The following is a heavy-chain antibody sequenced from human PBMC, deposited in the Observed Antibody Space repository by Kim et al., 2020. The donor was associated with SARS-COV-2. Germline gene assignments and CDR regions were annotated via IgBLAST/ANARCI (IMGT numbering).Heavy chain of an antibody. D-gene: IGHD6-6*01. J-gene: IGHJ5*02. CDR1: GGSFSGYY. V-gene: IGHV4-34*01. CDR3: ARDKDSSIVARYNWFDP. Sequence: SETLSLTCAVYGGSFSGYYWSWIRQPPGKGLEWIGEINHSGSTNYNPSLKSRVTISVDTSKNQFSLKLSSVTAADTAVYYCARDKDSSIVARYNWFDPWGQGTLVTVSS. CDR2: INHSGST.